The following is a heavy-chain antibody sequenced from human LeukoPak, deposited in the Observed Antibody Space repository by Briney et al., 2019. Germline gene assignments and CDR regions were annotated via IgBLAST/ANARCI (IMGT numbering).Heavy chain of an antibody. Sequence: SVKVSCKTSGGTFRSHIFSWVRQAPGQGLDWMGKITPIIDSVKYSEKFRDRLTITGDSSTGTAYMELNNLTPEDTALYYCTRVNLRGGQYNWFDPWGQGTLVIVSS. CDR3: TRVNLRGGQYNWFDP. J-gene: IGHJ5*02. CDR1: GGTFRSHI. D-gene: IGHD3-16*01. CDR2: ITPIIDSV. V-gene: IGHV1-69*08.